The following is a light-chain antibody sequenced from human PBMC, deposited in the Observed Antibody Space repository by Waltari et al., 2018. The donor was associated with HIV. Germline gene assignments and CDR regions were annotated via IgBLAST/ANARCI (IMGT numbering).Light chain of an antibody. CDR3: CSYTSSSAYVI. Sequence: QSAPTQPASVSGSPGQSITISSTGTSSDVGIYNLVSWYPQSPGKAPKIIIYQVSERPSGVSPRFSGSKSGNTASLTISGLQAEDEADYYCCSYTSSSAYVIFGGGTKLIVL. V-gene: IGLV2-23*02. CDR1: SSDVGIYNL. J-gene: IGLJ2*01. CDR2: QVS.